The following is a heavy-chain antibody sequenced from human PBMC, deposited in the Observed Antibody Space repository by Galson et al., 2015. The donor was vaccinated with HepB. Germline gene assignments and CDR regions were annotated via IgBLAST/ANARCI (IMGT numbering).Heavy chain of an antibody. CDR1: GGTFSSYT. CDR3: AREDSSGWYLFDY. D-gene: IGHD6-19*01. J-gene: IGHJ4*02. CDR2: IIPILGIA. Sequence: SVKVSCKASGGTFSSYTISWVRQAPGQGLEWMGRIIPILGIANYAQKFQGRVTITADKSTSTAYMELSSLRSEDTAVYYCAREDSSGWYLFDYWGQGTLVTVSS. V-gene: IGHV1-69*04.